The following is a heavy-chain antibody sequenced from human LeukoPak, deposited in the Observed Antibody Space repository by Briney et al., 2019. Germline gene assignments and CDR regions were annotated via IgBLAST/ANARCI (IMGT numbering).Heavy chain of an antibody. J-gene: IGHJ6*03. V-gene: IGHV1-2*02. CDR1: GYTFTGYY. Sequence: ASVKVSCKASGYTFTGYYMHWVRQAPGQGLEWMGWINPNSGGTNYAQKFQGRVTMTRDTSISTAYMELSRLRSDDTAVYYCARGGAGTSFVLRRGYYYYMDVWGKGTTVTVSS. CDR3: ARGGAGTSFVLRRGYYYYMDV. CDR2: INPNSGGT. D-gene: IGHD6-19*01.